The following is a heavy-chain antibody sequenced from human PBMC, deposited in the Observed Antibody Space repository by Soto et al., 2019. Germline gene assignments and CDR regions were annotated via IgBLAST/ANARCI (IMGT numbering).Heavy chain of an antibody. J-gene: IGHJ4*02. CDR3: ASLDRLGLGTIRFDY. V-gene: IGHV4-59*08. CDR2: IYYSGST. CDR1: GGSISSYY. Sequence: QVQLQESGPGLVKPSETLSLTCTVSGGSISSYYWSWIRQPPGKGLEWIGYIYYSGSTNYNPSLKSRVTISVATSKNQFSLKLSSVPAADTAVYYCASLDRLGLGTIRFDYWGQGTLVTVSS. D-gene: IGHD1-1*01.